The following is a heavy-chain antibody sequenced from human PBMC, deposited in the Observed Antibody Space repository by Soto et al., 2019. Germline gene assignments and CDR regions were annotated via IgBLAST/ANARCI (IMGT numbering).Heavy chain of an antibody. J-gene: IGHJ4*02. CDR1: GFTFSSYA. CDR3: AKVHKPYIVVVGAATATVDY. CDR2: ISGSGGST. V-gene: IGHV3-23*01. D-gene: IGHD2-15*01. Sequence: EVQLLESGGGLVQPGGSLRLSCAASGFTFSSYAMSWVRQAPGKGLEWVSAISGSGGSTYYADSVKGRFTISRDNSKNTLYLKMNSRRAEDTAVYYCAKVHKPYIVVVGAATATVDYWGQGTLVTVSS.